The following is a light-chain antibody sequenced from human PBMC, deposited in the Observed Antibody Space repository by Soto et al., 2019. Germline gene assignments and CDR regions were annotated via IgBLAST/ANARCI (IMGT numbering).Light chain of an antibody. J-gene: IGLJ1*01. CDR3: CSYAGSNNFV. Sequence: QSALTQPPSASGSPGQSVTISCTGTSSDVGGYNYVSWYQQHPGKAPKFMIYEVSKRPSGVPDRFSGSKSGNTASLTVSGRQAEEEAYYYCCSYAGSNNFVFGTGTKLTVL. CDR1: SSDVGGYNY. CDR2: EVS. V-gene: IGLV2-8*01.